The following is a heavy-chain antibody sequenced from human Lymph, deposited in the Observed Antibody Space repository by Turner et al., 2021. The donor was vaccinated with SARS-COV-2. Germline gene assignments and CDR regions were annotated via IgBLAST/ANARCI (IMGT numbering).Heavy chain of an antibody. CDR3: ARAAQLTVWFDP. V-gene: IGHV1-8*01. CDR1: GYTFTRYD. J-gene: IGHJ5*02. D-gene: IGHD3-9*01. CDR2: MDPSSGNT. Sequence: QVQRVQSGAEVSKPGASVKVSCMASGYTFTRYDINWVRQAAGQGLGWMGWMDPSSGNTGYAQKFQGRVTMTRNTSISTAYMELSSLRSEDTAVYYCARAAQLTVWFDPWGQGTLVTVSS.